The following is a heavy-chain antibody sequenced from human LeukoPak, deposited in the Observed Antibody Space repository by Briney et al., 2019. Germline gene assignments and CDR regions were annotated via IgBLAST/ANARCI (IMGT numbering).Heavy chain of an antibody. CDR1: GFTFSSYG. J-gene: IGHJ4*02. CDR2: IWYDGSNK. D-gene: IGHD5-12*01. CDR3: ARVRGYSGYGALVY. V-gene: IGHV3-33*01. Sequence: GGSLRLSCAASGFTFSSYGMHWVRQALGKGLEWVAVIWYDGSNKYYADSVKGRFTISRDNSKNTLYLQMNSLRAEDTAVYYCARVRGYSGYGALVYWGQGTLVTVSS.